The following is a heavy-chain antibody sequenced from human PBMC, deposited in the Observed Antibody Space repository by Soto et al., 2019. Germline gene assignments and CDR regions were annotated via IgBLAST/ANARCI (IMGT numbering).Heavy chain of an antibody. CDR2: ISYSGST. V-gene: IGHV4-59*01. D-gene: IGHD5-12*01. CDR3: ARVSGYGDYYYYYMDV. Sequence: SETLSLTCTVSGGSISSYYWSWIRPPPGKGLEWIGDISYSGSTNYNPSLKSRVTISVDTSKNQFSLKLSSVTAADTAVYYCARVSGYGDYYYYYMDVWGKGTTVTVSS. CDR1: GGSISSYY. J-gene: IGHJ6*03.